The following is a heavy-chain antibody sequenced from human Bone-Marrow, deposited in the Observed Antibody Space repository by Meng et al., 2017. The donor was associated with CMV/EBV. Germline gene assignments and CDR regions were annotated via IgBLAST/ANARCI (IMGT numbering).Heavy chain of an antibody. CDR2: FSTTSSYI. CDR1: GFTFSTYS. J-gene: IGHJ4*02. V-gene: IGHV3-21*01. CDR3: ARDIRSFYYFDY. Sequence: GESLKISCAASGFTFSTYSVTWVRQAPGKGLEWVSSFSTTSSYIYYADSVKGRFTISRDDAKKSLYLQMNSLRAEDTAVYFCARDIRSFYYFDYWGQGTLVNVAS.